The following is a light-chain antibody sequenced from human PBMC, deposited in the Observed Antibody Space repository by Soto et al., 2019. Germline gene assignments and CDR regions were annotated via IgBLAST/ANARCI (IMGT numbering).Light chain of an antibody. CDR2: GAS. Sequence: EIVLTQSPGTLSLSPGERATLSCRTSQSVSSSYLAWYQQKPGQAPRILIYGASSRATGIPDRFSGSGSGTDFTVTISRLEPEDFAVYYCQQYGRSWWTFGQGTKVEIK. CDR1: QSVSSSY. CDR3: QQYGRSWWT. V-gene: IGKV3-20*01. J-gene: IGKJ1*01.